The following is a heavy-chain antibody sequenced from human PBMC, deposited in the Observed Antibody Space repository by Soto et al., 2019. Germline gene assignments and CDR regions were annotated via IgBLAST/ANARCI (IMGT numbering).Heavy chain of an antibody. Sequence: SETLSLTCTVSGGSISSSSYYWGWIRQPPGKGLEWIGIIYYSGSTYYNPSLKSRVTISVDTSKNQFSLKLSSVTAADTAVYYCARRWSGYGYNNWGQGTLVTVSS. CDR2: IYYSGST. CDR3: ARRWSGYGYNN. D-gene: IGHD3-3*01. CDR1: GGSISSSSYY. J-gene: IGHJ4*02. V-gene: IGHV4-39*01.